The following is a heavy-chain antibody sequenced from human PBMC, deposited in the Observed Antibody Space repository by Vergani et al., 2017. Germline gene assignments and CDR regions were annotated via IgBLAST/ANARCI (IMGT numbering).Heavy chain of an antibody. CDR3: ARGPVYYDSSGYYYQYFDY. Sequence: QVQLVQSGAEVKKPGSSVKVSCKASGGTFSSYAISWVRQAPGQGLEWMGWISAYNGNTNYAQKLQGRVTMTTDTSTSTAYMELRSLRSDDTAVYYCARGPVYYDSSGYYYQYFDYWGQGTLVTVSS. J-gene: IGHJ4*02. CDR1: GGTFSSYA. CDR2: ISAYNGNT. V-gene: IGHV1-18*01. D-gene: IGHD3-22*01.